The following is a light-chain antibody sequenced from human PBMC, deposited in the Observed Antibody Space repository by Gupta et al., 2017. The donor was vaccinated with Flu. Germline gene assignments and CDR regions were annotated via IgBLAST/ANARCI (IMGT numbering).Light chain of an antibody. V-gene: IGLV3-1*01. CDR2: QDS. CDR3: QAWDSSTAPGVV. J-gene: IGLJ2*01. Sequence: SYELTQPPSVSVSPGQTASITCPGDKLGDKYACWYQQKPGQSPGLVIYQDSKRPSGIPERFSGSNSGNTATLTISGTQAMDEADYYCQAWDSSTAPGVVFGGGTKLTVL. CDR1: KLGDKY.